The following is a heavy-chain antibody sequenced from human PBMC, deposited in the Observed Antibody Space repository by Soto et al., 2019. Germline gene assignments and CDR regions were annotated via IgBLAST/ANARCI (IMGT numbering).Heavy chain of an antibody. V-gene: IGHV4-39*01. CDR1: GDSITSSSYF. Sequence: QLKLQESGPGLVKPSETLSLTCTVSGDSITSSSYFWAWIRQPPGRGLEWIGSFYNRGSTNYNYNPPLKRRVTISVDSSTNQFSLRLSSVTAADTAVYYCARHVLGAWRWDYWGQGTLVTVSS. CDR2: FYNRGST. D-gene: IGHD3-10*02. CDR3: ARHVLGAWRWDY. J-gene: IGHJ4*02.